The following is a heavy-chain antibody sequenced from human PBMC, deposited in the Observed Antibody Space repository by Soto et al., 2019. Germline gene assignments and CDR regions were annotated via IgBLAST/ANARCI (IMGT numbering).Heavy chain of an antibody. CDR1: GGSISSGDYY. J-gene: IGHJ5*02. D-gene: IGHD3-10*01. Sequence: SETRSLTCTVSGGSISSGDYYWRWIRQPPGKVLDCFGYLSSRCPTYYNPSIKSPVTISVDTSKNQFSLKLSSVTAADPAVYYCARGRGSSITMVRGVTNWFDPWGQGTLVTVSS. V-gene: IGHV4-30-4*01. CDR3: ARGRGSSITMVRGVTNWFDP. CDR2: LSSRCPT.